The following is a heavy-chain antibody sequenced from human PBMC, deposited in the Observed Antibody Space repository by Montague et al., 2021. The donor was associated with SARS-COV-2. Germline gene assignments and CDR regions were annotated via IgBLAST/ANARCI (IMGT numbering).Heavy chain of an antibody. CDR2: ISYDGSNK. CDR3: ARKYRGGDSSDFEY. V-gene: IGHV3-30-3*01. CDR1: GFTFSNYA. D-gene: IGHD1-26*01. Sequence: SLRLSCAASGFTFSNYAMHWVRQAPGKGLEWVAVISYDGSNKYYADSVKGRFTISRDNSKNTLYLQMNSLRAEDTAVYYCARKYRGGDSSDFEYWGQGTLVTVSS. J-gene: IGHJ4*02.